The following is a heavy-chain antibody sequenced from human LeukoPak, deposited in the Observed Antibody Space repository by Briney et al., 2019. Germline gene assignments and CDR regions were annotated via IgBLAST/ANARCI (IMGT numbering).Heavy chain of an antibody. Sequence: PSETLSLTCAVYGGSFSGYYWSWIRQPPGKGLEWIGEINHSGSTNYNPSLKSRVTISVDTSKNQFSLKLSSVTAADTAVYYCARDSGRVAAAGTKVYYYGMDVWGQGTTVTVSS. D-gene: IGHD6-13*01. CDR2: INHSGST. CDR3: ARDSGRVAAAGTKVYYYGMDV. CDR1: GGSFSGYY. J-gene: IGHJ6*02. V-gene: IGHV4-34*01.